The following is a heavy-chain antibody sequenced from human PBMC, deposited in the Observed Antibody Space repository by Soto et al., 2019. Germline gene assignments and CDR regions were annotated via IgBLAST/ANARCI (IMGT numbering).Heavy chain of an antibody. D-gene: IGHD6-13*01. Sequence: QVRLQESGPGLVKPSETLSLTCTVSGGSISDSCGAWIRQPPGKGLEYIGFIHYSGNTNYNPSLGGRATISSATPKNQFSLSLKYVTAADTAIYYCARGYGSSWWDWGQGTLVAVSS. V-gene: IGHV4-59*01. J-gene: IGHJ4*02. CDR2: IHYSGNT. CDR1: GGSISDSC. CDR3: ARGYGSSWWD.